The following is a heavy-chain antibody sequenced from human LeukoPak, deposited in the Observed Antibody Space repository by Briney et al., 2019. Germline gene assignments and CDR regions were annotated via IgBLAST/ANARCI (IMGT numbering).Heavy chain of an antibody. CDR1: GGSISNFHW. CDR3: ARVPWTYYYGSGSYYYFDY. CDR2: IYHNGIT. J-gene: IGHJ4*02. D-gene: IGHD3-10*01. V-gene: IGHV4-4*01. Sequence: MPSETLSLTCTVSGGSISNFHWWNWVRQSPGKGLEWVGQIYHNGITNYNPSLKSRLTISVDKSRNHFSLNLTSVTAADTAVYCRARVPWTYYYGSGSYYYFDYWGQGTLVTVSS.